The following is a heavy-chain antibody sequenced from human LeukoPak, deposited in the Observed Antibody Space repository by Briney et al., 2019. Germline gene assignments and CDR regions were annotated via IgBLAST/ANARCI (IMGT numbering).Heavy chain of an antibody. CDR1: GGSISSYY. Sequence: PSETLSLTCTVSGGSISSYYWSWIRQPPGKGLEWIGYIYYSGSTNYNPSLKSRVTISVDTSKNQFSLKLSSVTAADTAVYYCARHFAPRKYSIGWNPFDYWGQGTLVTVPS. J-gene: IGHJ4*02. D-gene: IGHD6-19*01. CDR2: IYYSGST. V-gene: IGHV4-59*08. CDR3: ARHFAPRKYSIGWNPFDY.